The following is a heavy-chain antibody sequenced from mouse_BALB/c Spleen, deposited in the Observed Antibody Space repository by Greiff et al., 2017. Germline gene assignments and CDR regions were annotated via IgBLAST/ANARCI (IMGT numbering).Heavy chain of an antibody. V-gene: IGHV2-9*02. J-gene: IGHJ3*01. D-gene: IGHD2-14*01. CDR1: GFSLTSYG. CDR2: IWAGGST. CDR3: ARGAGVRTAWFAY. Sequence: QVQLQQSGPGLVAPSQSLSITCTVSGFSLTSYGVHWVRQPPGKGLEWLGVIWAGGSTNYNSALMSRLSISKDNSKSQVFLKMNSLQTDDTAMYYCARGAGVRTAWFAYWGQGTLVTVSA.